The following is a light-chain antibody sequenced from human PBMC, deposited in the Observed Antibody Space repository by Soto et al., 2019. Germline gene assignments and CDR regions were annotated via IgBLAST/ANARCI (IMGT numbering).Light chain of an antibody. CDR2: EDR. Sequence: SYELTQPPSVSVSPGQTASITCTGDKLGDKYSCWYQQKQAQSPVLVIYEDRKRPSGIPERFSGSKSGNTATLTISGTQAMDEADDYCQAWDSSTPVVFGGGTKLTVL. CDR3: QAWDSSTPVV. V-gene: IGLV3-1*01. J-gene: IGLJ2*01. CDR1: KLGDKY.